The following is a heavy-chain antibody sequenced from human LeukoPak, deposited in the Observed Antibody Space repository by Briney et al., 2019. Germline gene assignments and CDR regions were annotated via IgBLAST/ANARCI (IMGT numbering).Heavy chain of an antibody. D-gene: IGHD4-23*01. J-gene: IGHJ4*02. Sequence: PLETLSLTCTVSGGSISSYYWSWIRQPPGKGLEWIGYIYYSGSTNYNPSLKSRVTISVDTSKNQFSLKLSSVTAADTAVYYCARDYGGNYYFDYWGQGTLVTVSS. CDR3: ARDYGGNYYFDY. CDR2: IYYSGST. CDR1: GGSISSYY. V-gene: IGHV4-59*01.